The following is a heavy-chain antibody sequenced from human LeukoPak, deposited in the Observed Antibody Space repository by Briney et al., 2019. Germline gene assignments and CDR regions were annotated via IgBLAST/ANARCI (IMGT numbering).Heavy chain of an antibody. V-gene: IGHV3-23*01. D-gene: IGHD3-22*01. J-gene: IGHJ4*02. CDR2: ISGTAFST. Sequence: GGSLRLSCAASGFTFSSYGMSWVRQAPGKGLEWVSIISGTAFSTYYADSVRGRFTISRDNSKNTLYLQMNSLRAEDTAVYYCAKAYYYDSSGYYSPFDYWGQGTLVTVSS. CDR3: AKAYYYDSSGYYSPFDY. CDR1: GFTFSSYG.